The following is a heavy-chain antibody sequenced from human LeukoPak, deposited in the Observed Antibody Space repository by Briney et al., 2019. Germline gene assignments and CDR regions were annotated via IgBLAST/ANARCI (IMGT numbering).Heavy chain of an antibody. V-gene: IGHV1-69*04. CDR1: GYTFTSYG. J-gene: IGHJ4*02. CDR2: IIPILGIA. D-gene: IGHD2-2*01. CDR3: ARDRGYCSSTSCYSGFSY. Sequence: SVKVSCKASGYTFTSYGISWVRQAPGQGLEWMGRIIPILGIANYAQKFQGRVTITADKSTSTAYMELSSLRSEDTAVYYCARDRGYCSSTSCYSGFSYWGQGTLVTVSS.